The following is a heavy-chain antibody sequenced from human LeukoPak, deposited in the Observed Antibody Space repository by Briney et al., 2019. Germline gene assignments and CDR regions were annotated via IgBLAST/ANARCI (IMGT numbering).Heavy chain of an antibody. V-gene: IGHV3-30*02. CDR3: AKGSKEVLFTRDHYMDV. CDR1: GFTFSSYA. J-gene: IGHJ6*03. Sequence: GGSLRLSCAASGFTFSSYAMHWVRQAPGKGLEWVSFIRYDGSNKYYADSVKGRFTISRDNSKNKLYLQMNSLRPEDTAVYYCAKGSKEVLFTRDHYMDVWGKGTTVTISS. CDR2: IRYDGSNK. D-gene: IGHD3-3*01.